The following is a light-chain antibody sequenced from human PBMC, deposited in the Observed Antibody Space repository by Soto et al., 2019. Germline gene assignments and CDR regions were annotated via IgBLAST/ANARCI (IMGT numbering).Light chain of an antibody. V-gene: IGKV3-15*01. J-gene: IGKJ1*01. Sequence: ETLMNQSPVTLSVPPGETDMLSCAASQSVSSNVAWYQRKPGQPPRLLIYGATSRVRSVPARFSGTGSGTSFTLTISRLQSEDFAVYYCQQYNNWPQFGQGTKV. CDR1: QSVSSN. CDR2: GAT. CDR3: QQYNNWPQ.